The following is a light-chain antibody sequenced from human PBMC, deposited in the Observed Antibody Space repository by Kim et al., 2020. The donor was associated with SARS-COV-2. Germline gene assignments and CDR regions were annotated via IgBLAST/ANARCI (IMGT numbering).Light chain of an antibody. J-gene: IGLJ3*02. CDR2: DVS. CDR3: SSGTGSSTLV. CDR1: SGDY. Sequence: QPALTQPASVSGSPGQSITISCTGTSGDYVSWYQQHPGKAPKLLVFDVSERPSGVSTRFSGSKSGNTASLTISELQAVDEADYYCSSGTGSSTLVFGGGTKLTVL. V-gene: IGLV2-14*03.